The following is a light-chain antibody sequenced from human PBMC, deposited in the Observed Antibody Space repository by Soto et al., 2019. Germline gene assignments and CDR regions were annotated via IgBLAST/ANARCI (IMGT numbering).Light chain of an antibody. CDR1: QSISIH. CDR3: QQSSSILPFT. Sequence: DIQMTQSPSSLSASVGDRVTITCRASQSISIHLNWYQHKPGKAPKLLIYAASSLESGVPSRFSADGSGTDFTLTISSLQPEDFSTYYWQQSSSILPFTFGPGTRVDFK. V-gene: IGKV1-39*01. J-gene: IGKJ3*01. CDR2: AAS.